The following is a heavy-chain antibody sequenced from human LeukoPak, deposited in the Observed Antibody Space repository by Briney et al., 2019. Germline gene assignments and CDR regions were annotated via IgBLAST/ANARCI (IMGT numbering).Heavy chain of an antibody. CDR3: GIFYCSSTSCYSPRGDAFDI. V-gene: IGHV5-10-1*01. D-gene: IGHD2-2*01. CDR1: GYSFTSYW. J-gene: IGHJ3*02. CDR2: TDPRDSYT. Sequence: GESLKISCKGSGYSFTSYWISWVRQMPGKGLEWMGRTDPRDSYTNYSPSFQGHVTISADKSISTAYLQWSSLKSSDTAMYYCGIFYCSSTSCYSPRGDAFDIWGQGTLVTVSS.